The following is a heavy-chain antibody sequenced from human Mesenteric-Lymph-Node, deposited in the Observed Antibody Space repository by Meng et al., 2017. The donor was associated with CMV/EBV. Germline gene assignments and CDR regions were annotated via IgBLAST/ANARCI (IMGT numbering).Heavy chain of an antibody. Sequence: SETLSLTCAVYGGSFSGYYWSWIRQPPGKGLEWIAEIHQSGSTNYNPSPKSQVTIPVDTSKNQFSLKLNSVTAADTAMYYCARARVDCSGNGCYHDVFGVWGQGTMVTVSS. CDR1: GGSFSGYY. J-gene: IGHJ3*01. V-gene: IGHV4-34*01. CDR3: ARARVDCSGNGCYHDVFGV. D-gene: IGHD2-2*01. CDR2: IHQSGST.